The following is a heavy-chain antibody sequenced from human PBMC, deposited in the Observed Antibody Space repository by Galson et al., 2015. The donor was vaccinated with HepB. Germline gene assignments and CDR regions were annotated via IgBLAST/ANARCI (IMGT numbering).Heavy chain of an antibody. CDR3: ARGGIVAMRGYFDS. CDR1: GFTFSGYS. Sequence: SLRLSCAASGFTFSGYSMNWVRQAPGKGLEWVSYITSSGSTIYYADSVMGRFTITRDNAKDSLYLQMNSLRDEDTAVYYCARGGIVAMRGYFDSWGQGTLVTVSS. CDR2: ITSSGSTI. J-gene: IGHJ4*02. V-gene: IGHV3-48*02. D-gene: IGHD5-12*01.